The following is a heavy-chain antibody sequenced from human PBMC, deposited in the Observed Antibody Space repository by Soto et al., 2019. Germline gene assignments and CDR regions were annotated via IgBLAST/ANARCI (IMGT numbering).Heavy chain of an antibody. V-gene: IGHV1-69*01. J-gene: IGHJ6*02. CDR1: GGTFSSYA. D-gene: IGHD6-13*01. Sequence: QVQLVQSGAEVKKPGSSVKVSCKASGGTFSSYAISWVRQAPGQGLEWMGGIIPIFGTANYAQKFQGRVTITADESTSTAYMELSSLRSEDTAVYYCARALIAAPAPRDFYYGMDVWGQGTTVTVS. CDR2: IIPIFGTA. CDR3: ARALIAAPAPRDFYYGMDV.